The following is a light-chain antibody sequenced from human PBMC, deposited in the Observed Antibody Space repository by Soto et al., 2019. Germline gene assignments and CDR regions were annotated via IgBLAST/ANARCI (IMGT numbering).Light chain of an antibody. Sequence: DIQMTQSPPSLSASVGDRVTITCRASQSINWYLNWYQQKPGKAPNRLIYAASSLQSGVPSRFSGSGSGTDFTLTISSLQSEDFATYYCQQHYITPWTFGQGTKVDIK. CDR3: QQHYITPWT. V-gene: IGKV1-39*01. J-gene: IGKJ1*01. CDR2: AAS. CDR1: QSINWY.